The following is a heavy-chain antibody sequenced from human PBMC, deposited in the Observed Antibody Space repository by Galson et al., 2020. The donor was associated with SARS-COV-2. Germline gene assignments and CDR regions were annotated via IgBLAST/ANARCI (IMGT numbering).Heavy chain of an antibody. J-gene: IGHJ4*01. CDR3: ARHTRDGSVQPPRVVYFDY. V-gene: IGHV5-51*01. CDR1: GYTFTSYW. Sequence: GASLKISCKGSGYTFTSYWIGWVRQMPGKGLEWMGIIYPGDSDTRYIPSFQGQVTFSADKSISTAYLKWSSLKASDTAMYYCARHTRDGSVQPPRVVYFDYWGHVTLVTVSS. D-gene: IGHD3-10*01. CDR2: IYPGDSDT.